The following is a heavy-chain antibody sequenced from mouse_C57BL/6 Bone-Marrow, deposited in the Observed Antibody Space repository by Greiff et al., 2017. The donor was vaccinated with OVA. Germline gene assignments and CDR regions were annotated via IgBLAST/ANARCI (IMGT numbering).Heavy chain of an antibody. CDR3: AREDWDAYFDY. Sequence: EVQLVESGGGLVKPGGSLKLSCAASGFTFSDYGMHWVRQAPEKGLEWVAYISRGSSTIYYADTVKGRFTISRDNAKNTLFLQMTSLRSEDTAMYYCAREDWDAYFDYGGQGTTLTVSS. D-gene: IGHD4-1*01. CDR1: GFTFSDYG. J-gene: IGHJ2*01. CDR2: ISRGSSTI. V-gene: IGHV5-17*01.